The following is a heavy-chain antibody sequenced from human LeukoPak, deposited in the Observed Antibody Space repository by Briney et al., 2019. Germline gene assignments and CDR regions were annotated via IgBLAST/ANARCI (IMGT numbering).Heavy chain of an antibody. J-gene: IGHJ4*02. CDR2: ISGSGASR. Sequence: GGSLRLSCAASGFTFSSYAMSWVRQAPGKGLEWVSGISGSGASRYYADSVKGRFTISRDNSKNTLYLQMNSLRAEDTAVYYCAKAGKLIYTPFDYWGQGTLVSVSS. CDR1: GFTFSSYA. D-gene: IGHD3-10*01. V-gene: IGHV3-23*01. CDR3: AKAGKLIYTPFDY.